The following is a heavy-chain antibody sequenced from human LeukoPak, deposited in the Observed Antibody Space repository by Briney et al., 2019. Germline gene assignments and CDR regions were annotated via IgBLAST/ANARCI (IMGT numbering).Heavy chain of an antibody. CDR1: GGSISSYY. CDR2: IHYSGST. CDR3: ATSDSSGPKWLGFDI. J-gene: IGHJ3*02. Sequence: SESLSLTCTVSGGSISSYYWSWIRQPPGKGLEWIGYIHYSGSTNYNPSLKSRVTISVDTSKNQFSLKLSSVTAADTAVYYCATSDSSGPKWLGFDIWGQGTMVTVSS. V-gene: IGHV4-59*08. D-gene: IGHD6-19*01.